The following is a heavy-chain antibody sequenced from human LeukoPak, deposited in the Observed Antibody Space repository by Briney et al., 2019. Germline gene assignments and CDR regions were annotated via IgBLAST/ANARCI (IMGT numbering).Heavy chain of an antibody. D-gene: IGHD3-10*01. J-gene: IGHJ3*02. V-gene: IGHV3-48*03. Sequence: GGSLRLSCAASGFTFSSYEMNWVCQAPGKGLEWVSYISSSGSTIYYADSVKGRFTISRDNAKNSLYLQMNSLRAEDTAVYYCARSRNYYGSGSYYSDAFDIWGQGTMVTVSS. CDR3: ARSRNYYGSGSYYSDAFDI. CDR2: ISSSGSTI. CDR1: GFTFSSYE.